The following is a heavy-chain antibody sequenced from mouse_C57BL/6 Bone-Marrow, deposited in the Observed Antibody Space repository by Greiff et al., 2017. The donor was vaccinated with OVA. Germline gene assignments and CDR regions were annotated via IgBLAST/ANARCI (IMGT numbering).Heavy chain of an antibody. CDR1: GYTFTDYY. D-gene: IGHD2-4*01. Sequence: VQLQQSGPELVKPGASVKISCKASGYTFTDYYMNWVKQSHGKSLEWIGDINPNNGGTSYNQKFKGKATLTVDKSSSTAYMELRSLTSEDSAVYYCARSYDYDAYYAMDYWGQGTSVTVSS. CDR2: INPNNGGT. CDR3: ARSYDYDAYYAMDY. V-gene: IGHV1-26*01. J-gene: IGHJ4*01.